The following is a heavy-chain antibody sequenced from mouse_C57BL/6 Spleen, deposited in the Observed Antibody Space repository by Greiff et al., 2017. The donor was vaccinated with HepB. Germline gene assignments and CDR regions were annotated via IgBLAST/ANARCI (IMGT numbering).Heavy chain of an antibody. CDR3: ARCDTTVVARAMDY. D-gene: IGHD1-1*01. CDR1: GFTFSDYG. Sequence: EVKLVESGGGLVKPGGSLKLSCAASGFTFSDYGMHWVRQAPEKGLEWVAYISSGSSTIYYADTVKGRFTISRDNAKNTLFLQMTSLRSEDTAMYYCARCDTTVVARAMDYWGQGTSVTVSS. J-gene: IGHJ4*01. V-gene: IGHV5-17*01. CDR2: ISSGSSTI.